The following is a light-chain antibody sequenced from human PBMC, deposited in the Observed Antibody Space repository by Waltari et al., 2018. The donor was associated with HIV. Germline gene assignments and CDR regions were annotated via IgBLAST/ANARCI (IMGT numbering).Light chain of an antibody. J-gene: IGLJ3*02. Sequence: QSALTQPASVSGSPGQSITIPCTGTSSDVGGYNYVSWSQQHPGKAPKLMIYNVSNRPSGVSNRFSGSKSGNTASLTISGLQAEDEADYYCSSYTSNITRVFGGGTKLTVL. V-gene: IGLV2-14*03. CDR3: SSYTSNITRV. CDR1: SSDVGGYNY. CDR2: NVS.